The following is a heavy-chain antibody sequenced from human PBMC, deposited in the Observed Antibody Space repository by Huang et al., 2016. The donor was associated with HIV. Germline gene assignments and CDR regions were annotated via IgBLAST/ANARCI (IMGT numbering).Heavy chain of an antibody. J-gene: IGHJ4*02. CDR3: ARDRRPYSGSYLGY. D-gene: IGHD1-26*01. V-gene: IGHV1-18*04. CDR1: GNTFSGYG. CDR2: ISGYNGNT. Sequence: QVQLVQSGAEVKKPGASVKVSCKASGNTFSGYGISWGRQAPGQGPEWMGWISGYNGNTNYVENLQCRVTMTTDTSTSTAYMELRSRRSDDTAVYYCARDRRPYSGSYLGYWGQGTLVTVSS.